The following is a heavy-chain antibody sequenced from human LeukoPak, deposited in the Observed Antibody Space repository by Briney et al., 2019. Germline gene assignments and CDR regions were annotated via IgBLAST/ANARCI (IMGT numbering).Heavy chain of an antibody. D-gene: IGHD2-8*01. V-gene: IGHV3-23*01. J-gene: IGHJ4*02. CDR2: ITGSGSST. Sequence: EGSLRLSCAASGFTFSNYAMNWVRQAPGKGLEWVSSITGSGSSTYYADSVKGRFTISRDSSKNTLYLQMNSLRAEDTAVYYCAKGLLVDPGWGQGTLVTVSS. CDR3: AKGLLVDPG. CDR1: GFTFSNYA.